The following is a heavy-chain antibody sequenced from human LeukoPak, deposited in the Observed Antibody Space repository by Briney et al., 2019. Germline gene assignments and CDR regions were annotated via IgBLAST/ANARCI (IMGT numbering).Heavy chain of an antibody. CDR3: AKVRDYGDYVLYYFDY. J-gene: IGHJ4*02. CDR1: GFTFSSYS. D-gene: IGHD4-17*01. Sequence: PGGSLRLSCAASGFTFSSYSMNWVRQAPGKGLEWVSSISSSSSYIYYADSVKGRFTISRDNAKNSLYLQMNSLRAEDTAVYYCAKVRDYGDYVLYYFDYWGQGTLVTVSS. V-gene: IGHV3-21*01. CDR2: ISSSSSYI.